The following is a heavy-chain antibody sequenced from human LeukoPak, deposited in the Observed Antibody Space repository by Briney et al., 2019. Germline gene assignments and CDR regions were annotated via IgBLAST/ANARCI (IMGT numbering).Heavy chain of an antibody. V-gene: IGHV4-34*01. J-gene: IGHJ3*02. D-gene: IGHD5-18*01. CDR3: ARDGARGYSYGWFLGAFDI. Sequence: SETLSLTCAVCGGSFSGYYWSWIRQPPGKGLEWIGEINHSGSTNYNPSLKSRVTISVDTSKNQFSLKLSSVTAADTAVYYCARDGARGYSYGWFLGAFDIWGQGTMVTVSS. CDR2: INHSGST. CDR1: GGSFSGYY.